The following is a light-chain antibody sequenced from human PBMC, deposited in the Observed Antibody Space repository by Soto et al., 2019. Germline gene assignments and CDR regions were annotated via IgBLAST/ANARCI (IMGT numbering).Light chain of an antibody. CDR1: QDISSY. V-gene: IGKV1-8*01. CDR2: AAA. J-gene: IGKJ2*01. CDR3: QQYFSYPYT. Sequence: AIRMTQSPSSFSASTGDRVTITCRASQDISSYLAWYQQKVGKAPKLLIYAAATLQRGAPSRFSGSGSGTDFTLTIIRLQSEDFATYYCQQYFSYPYTFGQGTKLQI.